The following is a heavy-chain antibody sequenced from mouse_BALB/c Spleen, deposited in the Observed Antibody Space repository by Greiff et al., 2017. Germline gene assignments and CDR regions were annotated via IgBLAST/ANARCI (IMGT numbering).Heavy chain of an antibody. V-gene: IGHV5-9-4*01. CDR1: GFTFSSFV. CDR3: AREGYYGNSYVQYFDY. Sequence: EVKLMESGGGLVLPGVSLKFSCSASGFTFSSFVMSWVRLSPEKRLEWVTEISSGGSYSYYPDTVTGRFTISRDNAKKTLYLEGSSMGSEDTAMFYNAREGYYGNSYVQYFDYWGQGTTLTVST. CDR2: ISSGGSYS. J-gene: IGHJ2*01. D-gene: IGHD1-1*01.